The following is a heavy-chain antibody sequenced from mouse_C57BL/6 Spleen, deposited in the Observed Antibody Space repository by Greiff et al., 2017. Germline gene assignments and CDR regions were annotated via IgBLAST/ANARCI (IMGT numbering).Heavy chain of an antibody. V-gene: IGHV1-64*01. CDR1: GYTFTSYW. Sequence: VQLQQPGAELVKPGASVKLSCKASGYTFTSYWMHWVKQRPGQGLEWIGMIHPNSGSTNYNEKFKSKATLTVDKSSSTAYMQLSSLTSEDSAVYYCAPIFYDYDWYFDVGGTGTTVTVSS. J-gene: IGHJ1*03. D-gene: IGHD2-4*01. CDR3: APIFYDYDWYFDV. CDR2: IHPNSGST.